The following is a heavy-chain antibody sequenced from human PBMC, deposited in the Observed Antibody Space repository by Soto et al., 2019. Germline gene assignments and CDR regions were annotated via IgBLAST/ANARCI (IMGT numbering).Heavy chain of an antibody. CDR3: ARHFDVDPSLDHYYFDL. CDR2: IYDSGRT. V-gene: IGHV4-4*07. J-gene: IGHJ2*01. CDR1: GVSITPYF. Sequence: QVQLQESGPGLVKPSETLSLTCTVSGVSITPYFWSWIRQPAGEAPEWLGHIYDSGRTTYTPSLKSRVTMFVSQTQGSLRLTSVTAADTAVDYWARHFDVDPSLDHYYFDLWGRGALVTVSS. D-gene: IGHD3-9*01.